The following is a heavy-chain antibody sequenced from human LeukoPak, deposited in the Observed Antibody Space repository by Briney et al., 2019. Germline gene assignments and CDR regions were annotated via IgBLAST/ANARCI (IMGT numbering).Heavy chain of an antibody. CDR3: AKDPFANFSTSWHYFDC. CDR1: GFTFSTYA. D-gene: IGHD6-13*01. CDR2: ISGSGVST. V-gene: IGHV3-23*01. Sequence: PGGSLRLSCAASGFTFSTYAMSWVRQAPGKGLEWVSGISGSGVSTNYADSVKGRFTISRDNSKNTLYLQMNSLRAEDTAVYYCAKDPFANFSTSWHYFDCWGQGTLVTVSS. J-gene: IGHJ4*02.